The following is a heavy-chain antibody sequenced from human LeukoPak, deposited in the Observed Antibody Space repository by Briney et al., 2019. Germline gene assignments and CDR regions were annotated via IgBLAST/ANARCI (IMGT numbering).Heavy chain of an antibody. CDR1: GFTFSSYA. CDR2: ISYDGSNK. Sequence: GGSLRLSCAASGFTFSSYAMHWVRQAPGKGLEWVAVISYDGSNKYYADSVKGRFTISRDNSKNTLYLQMNGLRAEDTAVYYCARDSQSRYFDYWGQGTLVTVSS. J-gene: IGHJ4*02. V-gene: IGHV3-30*01. CDR3: ARDSQSRYFDY. D-gene: IGHD6-19*01.